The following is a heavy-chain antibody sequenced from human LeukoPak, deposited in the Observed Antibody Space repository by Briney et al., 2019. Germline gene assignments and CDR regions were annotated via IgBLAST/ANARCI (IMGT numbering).Heavy chain of an antibody. D-gene: IGHD2/OR15-2a*01. CDR2: IKQDGSET. J-gene: IGHJ6*02. V-gene: IGHV3-7*02. CDR1: AITFSNSW. Sequence: GGSLRLSCTAYAITFSNSWMSWVRQAPGKGLEWVANIKQDGSETKYVDSVKGRFTISRDNAKNSLFLQMNSLRGEDTAIYYCAKYVSAKGPPYGLDVWGQGTTVTVSS. CDR3: AKYVSAKGPPYGLDV.